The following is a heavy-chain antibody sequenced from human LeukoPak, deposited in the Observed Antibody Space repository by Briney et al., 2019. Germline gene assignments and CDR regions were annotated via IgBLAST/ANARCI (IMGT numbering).Heavy chain of an antibody. J-gene: IGHJ4*02. CDR1: GFTFSSHS. CDR2: ISTSSTYI. Sequence: PGGSLRLSCAASGFTFSSHSMNWVRQAPGKGLEWVSSISTSSTYIYYADSVKGRFTISRDNAKNSLYLQMNSLRAEDTAVYYCARDPPFIIGTTFFDYWGQGTLVAVSS. CDR3: ARDPPFIIGTTFFDY. D-gene: IGHD1-20*01. V-gene: IGHV3-21*01.